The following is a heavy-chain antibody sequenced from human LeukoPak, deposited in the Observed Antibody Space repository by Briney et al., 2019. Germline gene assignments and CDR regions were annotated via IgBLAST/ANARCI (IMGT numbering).Heavy chain of an antibody. V-gene: IGHV1-18*01. CDR3: ARSDSQYYYYYGMDV. CDR1: GYTSTRYG. D-gene: IGHD3-22*01. Sequence: ASVKVSCKASGYTSTRYGISWVRQAPGQGLEWMGWISAYNGNTNYAQKLQGRVTMTTDTSTSTAYMELRSLRSDDTAVYYCARSDSQYYYYYGMDVWGQGTTVTVSS. CDR2: ISAYNGNT. J-gene: IGHJ6*02.